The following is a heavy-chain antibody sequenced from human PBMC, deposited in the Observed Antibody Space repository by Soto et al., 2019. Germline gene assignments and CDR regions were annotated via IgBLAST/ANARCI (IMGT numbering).Heavy chain of an antibody. D-gene: IGHD4-17*01. J-gene: IGHJ4*02. Sequence: EVQLLESGGGLVQAGGSLRLSCAASGFTFSRDGMSWVRQAPGKGLEWVSLVTDNGRSTYYADSVKGRFTISRDNTKNTLFLQMYSLRAEDTAVYYCAKERATTTAFDYWGQGALVTVSS. CDR2: VTDNGRST. CDR1: GFTFSRDG. CDR3: AKERATTTAFDY. V-gene: IGHV3-23*01.